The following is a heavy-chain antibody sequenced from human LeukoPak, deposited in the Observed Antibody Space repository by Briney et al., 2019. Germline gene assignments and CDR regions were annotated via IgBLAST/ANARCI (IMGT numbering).Heavy chain of an antibody. D-gene: IGHD2-2*02. CDR3: AKGKQAIDEKYYFDY. CDR1: GFTFSSYA. V-gene: IGHV3-23*01. J-gene: IGHJ4*02. Sequence: GGSLRLSCAASGFTFSSYAMSWVRQAPGKGLEWVSAISGSGGSTYYADSVKGRFTISRDNSKNTLYLQMNSLRAEDTAVYYCAKGKQAIDEKYYFDYWGQGTLVTVSS. CDR2: ISGSGGST.